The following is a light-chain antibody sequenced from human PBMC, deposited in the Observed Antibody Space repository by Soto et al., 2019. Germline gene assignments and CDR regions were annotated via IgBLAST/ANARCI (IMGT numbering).Light chain of an antibody. CDR3: QQYNSYSYT. V-gene: IGKV1-5*01. CDR1: QSISSC. J-gene: IGKJ5*01. Sequence: EIQMTQSPSTLSASLGDRVTITCRASQSISSCLAWYQQKPGQAPRLLIYDASSLESGVPARFSGSGSGAEFTLTISSLQSEDFAVYYCQQYNSYSYTFGQGTRLEI. CDR2: DAS.